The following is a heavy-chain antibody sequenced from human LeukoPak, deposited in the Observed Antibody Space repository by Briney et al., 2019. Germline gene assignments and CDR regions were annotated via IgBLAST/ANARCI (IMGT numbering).Heavy chain of an antibody. Sequence: GGSLRLSCAASGIIFSSHWMSGVRQAPGKGLEWVANINQDGRDKNYVDSVKGRFTISRDNTKNSLYLQMNSLRAEDTAVYYCTRDYSPPVNYDAFDYWGQGTLVTVSS. V-gene: IGHV3-7*01. CDR3: TRDYSPPVNYDAFDY. CDR2: INQDGRDK. J-gene: IGHJ4*02. D-gene: IGHD4-11*01. CDR1: GIIFSSHW.